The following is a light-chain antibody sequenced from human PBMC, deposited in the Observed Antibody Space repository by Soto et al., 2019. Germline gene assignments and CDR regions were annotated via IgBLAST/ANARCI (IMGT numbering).Light chain of an antibody. V-gene: IGKV3-15*01. CDR2: PAS. CDR1: QSVSTN. J-gene: IGKJ4*01. Sequence: EIVMTQSPATLSVSPGERATLSCRASQSVSTNLAWSHKKPAQLPSLPIYPASVRATGIPARFTGSGSGTEFTLTISSLQSEDFAVYYCQQYDERPPNLSFGGGTKVEIK. CDR3: QQYDERPPNLS.